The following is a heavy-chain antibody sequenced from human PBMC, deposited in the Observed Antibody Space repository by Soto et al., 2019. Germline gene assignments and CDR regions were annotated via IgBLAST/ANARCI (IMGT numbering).Heavy chain of an antibody. J-gene: IGHJ4*02. V-gene: IGHV3-23*01. CDR2: ISGSGGST. D-gene: IGHD3-22*01. CDR1: GFTFSSYA. CDR3: ATLHYYDSSSYTPPVDY. Sequence: LRLSCAASGFTFSSYAMSWVRQAPGKGLEWVSAISGSGGSTYYADSVKGRFTISRDNSKNTLYLQMNSLRAEDTAVYYCATLHYYDSSSYTPPVDYWGQGTLVTVSS.